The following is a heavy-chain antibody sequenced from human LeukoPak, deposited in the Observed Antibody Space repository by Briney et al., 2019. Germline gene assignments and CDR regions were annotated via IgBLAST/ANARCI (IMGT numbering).Heavy chain of an antibody. CDR2: IYTGGST. V-gene: IGHV3-53*01. Sequence: GGSLRLSCAASGFTFAIFGLNWVRQAPGKGPEWVSVIYTGGSTYYADSVKGRFTLSRDNSKNTLYLQMSSLRAEDTAVYYCARDVSGSSWFDYWGQGTLVTVSS. CDR1: GFTFAIFG. D-gene: IGHD6-13*01. J-gene: IGHJ4*02. CDR3: ARDVSGSSWFDY.